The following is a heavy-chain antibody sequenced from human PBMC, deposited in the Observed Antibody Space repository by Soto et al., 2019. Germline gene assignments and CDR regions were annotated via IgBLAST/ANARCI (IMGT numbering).Heavy chain of an antibody. CDR1: WLTLTRYS. Sequence: GSLRISCASSWLTLTRYSMTRVRQVPGKGLEWVSSISSTTNYIYYGDSMKGRFTISRDNAKNSLYLEMNSLRAEDTAVYYCARESEDLTSNFDDWGHGTLVTASS. V-gene: IGHV3-21*06. CDR3: ARESEDLTSNFDD. J-gene: IGHJ4*01. CDR2: ISSTTNYI. D-gene: IGHD7-27*01.